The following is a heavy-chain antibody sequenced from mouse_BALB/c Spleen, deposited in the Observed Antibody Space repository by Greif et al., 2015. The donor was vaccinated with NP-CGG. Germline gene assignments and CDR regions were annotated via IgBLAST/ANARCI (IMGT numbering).Heavy chain of an antibody. D-gene: IGHD3-3*01. CDR3: ARHGGRGAWFAY. Sequence: EVKLMESGGGLVQPGGSLKLSCAASGFTFSSYTMSWVRQTPEKRLEWVAYISNGGGSTYYPDTVKGRFTISRDNAKNTLYLQMSSLKSEDTAMYYCARHGGRGAWFAYWGQGTLVTVSA. J-gene: IGHJ3*01. CDR2: ISNGGGST. CDR1: GFTFSSYT. V-gene: IGHV5-12-2*01.